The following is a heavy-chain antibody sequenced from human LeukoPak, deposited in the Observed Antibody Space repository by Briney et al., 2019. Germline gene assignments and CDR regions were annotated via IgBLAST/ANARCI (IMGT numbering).Heavy chain of an antibody. J-gene: IGHJ4*02. D-gene: IGHD5-18*01. CDR1: GYSFTNYY. Sequence: ASVKVSCKASGYSFTNYYMHWVRQAPGQGLEWMGIINPRGGSTTYAQKFQGRVTMTRDTSTSTVYTELSSLRSDDTAVYYCARFGGYSYEDWGQGTLVTVSS. V-gene: IGHV1-46*01. CDR3: ARFGGYSYED. CDR2: INPRGGST.